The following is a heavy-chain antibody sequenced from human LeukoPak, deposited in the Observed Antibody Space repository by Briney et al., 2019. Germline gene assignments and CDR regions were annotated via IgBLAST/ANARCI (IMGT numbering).Heavy chain of an antibody. V-gene: IGHV3-30*04. CDR2: ISSDGTNK. CDR1: RFTFRNYA. CDR3: ARELYTRDGYNSYMDV. J-gene: IGHJ6*03. Sequence: PGRSLRLSCAASRFTFRNYAMHWVRQAPGKGLEWVAVISSDGTNKDYADSVKGRFSISRDNSKNTLYLQMNRLRADDTAVYYCARELYTRDGYNSYMDVWGRGTTVTVSS. D-gene: IGHD5-24*01.